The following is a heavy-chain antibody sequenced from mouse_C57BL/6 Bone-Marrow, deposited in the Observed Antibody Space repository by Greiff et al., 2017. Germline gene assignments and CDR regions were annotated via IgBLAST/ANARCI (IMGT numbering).Heavy chain of an antibody. CDR1: GFNIKDDY. J-gene: IGHJ3*01. Sequence: DVKLVESGAELVRPGASVKLSCTASGFNIKDDYMHWVKQRPEQGLEWIGLIDPENGDTEYASKFQGKATITVDTSSNTAYLQLSSLTSEDTAVYYCTRIAYWGQGTLVTVSA. CDR3: TRIAY. CDR2: IDPENGDT. V-gene: IGHV14-4*01.